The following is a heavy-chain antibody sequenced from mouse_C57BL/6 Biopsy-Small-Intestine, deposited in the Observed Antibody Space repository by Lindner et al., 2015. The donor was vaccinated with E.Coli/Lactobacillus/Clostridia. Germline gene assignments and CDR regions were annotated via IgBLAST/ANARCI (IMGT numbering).Heavy chain of an antibody. V-gene: IGHV1-79*01. CDR1: GYTFTNHG. CDR2: TSGYTGKA. J-gene: IGHJ4*01. Sequence: SVKVSCKASGYTFTNHGITWVRQAPGQGLEWMGWTSGYTGKAYYSQKFQGRATMTTDTSTSTAYMEVTSLRSDDTAVYYCARRDDKDFGVEGDYWGQGTLVTVSS. D-gene: IGHD2-12*01. CDR3: ARRDDKDFGVEGDY.